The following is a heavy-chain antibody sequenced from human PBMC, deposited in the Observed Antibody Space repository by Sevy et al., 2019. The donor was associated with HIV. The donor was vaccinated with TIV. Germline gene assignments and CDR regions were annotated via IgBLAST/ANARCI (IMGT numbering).Heavy chain of an antibody. J-gene: IGHJ3*02. CDR2: INHSGST. Sequence: TLSLTCAVYGGSFSGYYWSWIRQPPGRGLEWIGEINHSGSTNHNPSLKSRVTISEDTSKNQFYLKLSSVTAADTAVYYCARHCGSTSCSHAFDIWGQGTVVTVSS. CDR1: GGSFSGYY. CDR3: ARHCGSTSCSHAFDI. V-gene: IGHV4-34*01. D-gene: IGHD2-2*01.